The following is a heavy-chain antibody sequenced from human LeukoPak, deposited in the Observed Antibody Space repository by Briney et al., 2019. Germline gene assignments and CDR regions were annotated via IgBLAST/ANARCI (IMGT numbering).Heavy chain of an antibody. Sequence: SETLSLTCTVSGGSISSCSYYWGWIRQPPGKGLEWIGSIYYSGSTYYNPSLKSRVTISVDTSKNQFSLKLSSVTAADTAVYYCARHSPCYTMMTNSLFDYWGQGTLVTVSS. CDR3: ARHSPCYTMMTNSLFDY. CDR1: GGSISSCSYY. CDR2: IYYSGST. D-gene: IGHD3-22*01. J-gene: IGHJ4*02. V-gene: IGHV4-39*01.